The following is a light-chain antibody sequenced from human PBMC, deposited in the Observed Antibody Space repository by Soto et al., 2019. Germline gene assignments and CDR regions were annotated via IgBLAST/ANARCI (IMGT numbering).Light chain of an antibody. J-gene: IGLJ2*01. CDR1: SSNIGAYYD. Sequence: QSVLTQPPSVSGAPGQRVTISCTGSSSNIGAYYDVHWYQQLPGTAPKLLIYVNNNRPSGVPDRFSGSKSATSASLAITGLQAEDEADYYCQSYDSSLSQVVIGGGTKVTVL. CDR3: QSYDSSLSQVV. V-gene: IGLV1-40*01. CDR2: VNN.